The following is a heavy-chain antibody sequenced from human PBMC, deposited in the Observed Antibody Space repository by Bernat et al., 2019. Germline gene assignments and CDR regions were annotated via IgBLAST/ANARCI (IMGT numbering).Heavy chain of an antibody. CDR3: AHRLSLMSYYHYGRFDC. J-gene: IGHJ4*02. V-gene: IGHV2-5*02. Sequence: QITLKESGPTLVKLTQTLTLTCTFSGFSLTTRGVGVGWIRQPPGKALEWLALIYWDDDKRYSPSLNGRLTITKDTSKNQVVLTMTNMDLEETDAYYCAHRLSLMSYYHYGRFDCWGQGTLVTVSS. CDR1: GFSLTTRGVG. CDR2: IYWDDDK. D-gene: IGHD1-26*01.